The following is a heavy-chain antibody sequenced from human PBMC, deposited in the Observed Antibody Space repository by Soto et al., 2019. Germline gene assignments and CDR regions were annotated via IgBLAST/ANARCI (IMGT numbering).Heavy chain of an antibody. CDR2: IYYSGST. CDR3: ARSMTTVVTLDY. CDR1: GCPISSSSYY. V-gene: IGHV4-39*01. D-gene: IGHD4-17*01. Sequence: SDTLSLTCTVSGCPISSSSYYWCWIRQPPGKGLEWIGSIYYSGSTYYNPSLKSRVTISVDTSKNQFSLKLSSVTAADTAVYYCARSMTTVVTLDYWGQGTLVTVSS. J-gene: IGHJ4*02.